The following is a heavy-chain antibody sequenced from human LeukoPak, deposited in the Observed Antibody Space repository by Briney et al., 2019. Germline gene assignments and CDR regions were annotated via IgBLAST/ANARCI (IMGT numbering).Heavy chain of an antibody. Sequence: SGPTLVKPTQTLTLTCTFSGFSLTTSGVGVGWIRQPPGKALQWLALISGDDNKRYSPSLKSRLTITKDTSQDQVVLTMTNMDPVDTATYYCALSTWGSGELDYWGQGTLVTVSS. D-gene: IGHD3-16*01. J-gene: IGHJ4*02. CDR1: GFSLTTSGVG. CDR2: ISGDDNK. V-gene: IGHV2-5*02. CDR3: ALSTWGSGELDY.